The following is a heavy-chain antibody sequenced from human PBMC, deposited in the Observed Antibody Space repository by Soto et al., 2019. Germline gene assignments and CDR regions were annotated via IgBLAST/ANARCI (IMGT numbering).Heavy chain of an antibody. CDR2: ISGSGGSA. Sequence: GGSLRLSCADSGFTFSSYAMIWVRQAPGKGLEWVAVISGSGGSAYYADSVKGRFTISRDNSKNTLYLQMNSLRVEDTAVYYCATTTIRSYYFDNWGQGTLVTVSS. V-gene: IGHV3-23*01. CDR1: GFTFSSYA. D-gene: IGHD5-12*01. J-gene: IGHJ4*02. CDR3: ATTTIRSYYFDN.